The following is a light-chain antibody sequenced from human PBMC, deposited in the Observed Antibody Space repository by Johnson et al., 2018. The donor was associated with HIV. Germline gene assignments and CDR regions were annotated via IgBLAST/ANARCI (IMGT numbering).Light chain of an antibody. Sequence: QSVLTQPPSVSAAPGQKVTISCSGSSSNIGNNYVSWYQQVPGAAPKLLIYDNSKRPSGIPDRFSGSKSGTSATLGITGLQTGDDADYYCGSWDSSLSAGGVFGTGTKVTFL. J-gene: IGLJ1*01. V-gene: IGLV1-51*01. CDR2: DNS. CDR3: GSWDSSLSAGGV. CDR1: SSNIGNNY.